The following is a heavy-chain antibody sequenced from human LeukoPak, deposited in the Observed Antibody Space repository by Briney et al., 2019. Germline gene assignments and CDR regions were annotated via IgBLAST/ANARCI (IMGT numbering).Heavy chain of an antibody. J-gene: IGHJ4*02. CDR2: INPNSGGT. CDR1: GYTFTSYG. Sequence: ASVKVSCKASGYTFTSYGISWVRQAPGQGLEWMGWINPNSGGTNYAQKFQGRVTMTRDTSISTAYMELSRLRSDDTAVYYCASEAMGSITMVRGVMDYWGQGTLVTVSS. D-gene: IGHD3-10*01. V-gene: IGHV1-2*02. CDR3: ASEAMGSITMVRGVMDY.